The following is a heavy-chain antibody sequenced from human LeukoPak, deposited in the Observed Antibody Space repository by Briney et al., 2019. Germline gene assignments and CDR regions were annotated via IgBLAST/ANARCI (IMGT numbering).Heavy chain of an antibody. CDR1: GYTFTNYY. J-gene: IGHJ4*02. CDR3: AREDNWNYDY. V-gene: IGHV1-46*01. Sequence: ASVKVSCKASGYTFTNYYMHWVRQAPGQGLEWMGIINPSGGSTTYAEKFQDRVTVTRDTSTSTVYMELSSLRSEDTAVYYCAREDNWNYDYWGQGTLVTVSS. CDR2: INPSGGST. D-gene: IGHD1-7*01.